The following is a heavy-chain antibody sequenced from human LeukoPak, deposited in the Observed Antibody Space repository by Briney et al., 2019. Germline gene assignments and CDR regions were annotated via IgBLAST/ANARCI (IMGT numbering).Heavy chain of an antibody. V-gene: IGHV1-24*01. CDR3: ATGPQMVRGVPTLH. CDR1: GYTLTELS. D-gene: IGHD3-10*01. J-gene: IGHJ4*02. Sequence: ASVKVSCKVSGYTLTELSMHWVRQAPGKGLEWMGGFDPEDGETIYAQKFQGRVTMTEDTSTDTAYMELSSLRSKDTAVYYCATGPQMVRGVPTLHWGQGTLVTVSS. CDR2: FDPEDGET.